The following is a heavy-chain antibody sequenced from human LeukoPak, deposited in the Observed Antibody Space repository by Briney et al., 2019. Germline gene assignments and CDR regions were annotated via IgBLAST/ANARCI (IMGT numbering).Heavy chain of an antibody. V-gene: IGHV3-11*01. CDR2: ISSSGSTI. J-gene: IGHJ4*02. CDR1: GFTFSDYY. CDR3: ARKGYCGGDCYSADDY. D-gene: IGHD2-21*02. Sequence: PGGSLRLSCAASGFTFSDYYMSWIRQAPGKGLEWVSYISSSGSTIYYADSVKGRFTISRDNAKNSLYLQMNSLRAGDTAVYYCARKGYCGGDCYSADDYWGQGTLVTVSS.